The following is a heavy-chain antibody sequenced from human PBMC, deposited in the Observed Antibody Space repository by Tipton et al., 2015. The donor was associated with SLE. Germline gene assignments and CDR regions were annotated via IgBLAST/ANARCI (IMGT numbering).Heavy chain of an antibody. V-gene: IGHV4-4*02. D-gene: IGHD1-7*01. Sequence: TLSLTCAVSGGSIISSSWWSWVRQPPGKGLDWIGDIYHSESPNYNPSLKSRVTISIDKSKNQFSLKLTSVTAADTAVYHCTGVPRYNWNYIADWGQGTLVSVSS. CDR2: IYHSESP. J-gene: IGHJ4*02. CDR1: GGSIISSSW. CDR3: TGVPRYNWNYIAD.